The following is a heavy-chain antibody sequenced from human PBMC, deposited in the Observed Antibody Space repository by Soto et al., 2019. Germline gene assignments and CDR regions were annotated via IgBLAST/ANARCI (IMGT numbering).Heavy chain of an antibody. CDR2: INPNSGGT. CDR3: ARDKTQAVAGTHDAFDI. V-gene: IGHV1-2*04. Sequence: GASVKVSCKASGYTFTGYYMHWVRQAPGQGLEWMGWINPNSGGTNYAQKFQGWVTMTRDTSISTAYMELSRLRSDDTAVYYCARDKTQAVAGTHDAFDIWGQGTMVTVSS. J-gene: IGHJ3*02. D-gene: IGHD6-19*01. CDR1: GYTFTGYY.